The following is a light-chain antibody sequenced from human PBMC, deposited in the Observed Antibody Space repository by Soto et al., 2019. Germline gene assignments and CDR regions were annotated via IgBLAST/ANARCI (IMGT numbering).Light chain of an antibody. CDR1: QTISSW. V-gene: IGKV1-5*03. CDR3: QHYNSYSEA. J-gene: IGKJ1*01. Sequence: IQITQTPSTLSGSLGDRFTITCLASQTISSWLAWYQQKPGKAPKLLIYKASTLKSGVPSRFSGSGSGTEFTLTISSLQPDDFATYYCQHYNSYSEAFGQGTKVDI. CDR2: KAS.